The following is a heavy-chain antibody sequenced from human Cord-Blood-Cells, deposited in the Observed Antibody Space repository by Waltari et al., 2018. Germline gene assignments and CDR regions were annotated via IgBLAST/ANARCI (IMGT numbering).Heavy chain of an antibody. D-gene: IGHD1-20*01. J-gene: IGHJ3*02. CDR1: GSPFSNAW. V-gene: IGHV3-15*01. CDR3: TTDNHNWNDAFDI. Sequence: EVQLVESGGDLVKHGGSLRLSCAASGSPFSNAWMRWVRHALGKGLEWVGRIKSKTDGGTTDYAAPVKGRFTISRDDSKNTLYLQMNSLKTEDTAVYYCTTDNHNWNDAFDIWGQGTMVTVSS. CDR2: IKSKTDGGTT.